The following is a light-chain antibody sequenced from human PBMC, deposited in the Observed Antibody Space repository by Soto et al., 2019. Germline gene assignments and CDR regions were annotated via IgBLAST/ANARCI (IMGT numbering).Light chain of an antibody. Sequence: DIQMTQSPSSLSASVGDRVIITCQASQDISNFLNWYQQKPGKAPKLLIYDASNLETVVPSRFTGRGSGTDFTFSIRGLKPEDMAPWYRQQYDNLPLPFGGGTKVQLK. V-gene: IGKV1-33*01. CDR1: QDISNF. J-gene: IGKJ4*01. CDR2: DAS. CDR3: QQYDNLPLP.